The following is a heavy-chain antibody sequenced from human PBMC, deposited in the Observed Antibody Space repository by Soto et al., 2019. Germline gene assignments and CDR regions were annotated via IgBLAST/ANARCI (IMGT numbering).Heavy chain of an antibody. CDR1: GGTFSSYA. D-gene: IGHD5-12*01. Sequence: QVQLVQSGAEVRQPASSVKVSCKTSGGTFSSYAISWVRQAPGQGLEWMGGIVPIVDTSTYAQKFQGRVLITADESTCTVYMELSSLRSDDMAVYYCVRVVAIPGYPDNCGQGTLVTVSS. J-gene: IGHJ4*02. CDR3: VRVVAIPGYPDN. CDR2: IVPIVDTS. V-gene: IGHV1-69*12.